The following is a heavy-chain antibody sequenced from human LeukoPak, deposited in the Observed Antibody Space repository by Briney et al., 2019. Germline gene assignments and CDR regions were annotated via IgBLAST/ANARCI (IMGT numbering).Heavy chain of an antibody. V-gene: IGHV3-66*01. D-gene: IGHD2-21*01. CDR1: GFIVGSNY. CDR2: IRTVGTT. CDR3: AREGHYGGDIYNHALDI. Sequence: PGGSLRLSCAASGFIVGSNYMAWVRQAPGKGREWVSVIRTVGTTSYAEPVKGRFTISRDSSTTTLHLQMNSLRAEDTAVYYCAREGHYGGDIYNHALDIWGQGTMVTVSS. J-gene: IGHJ3*02.